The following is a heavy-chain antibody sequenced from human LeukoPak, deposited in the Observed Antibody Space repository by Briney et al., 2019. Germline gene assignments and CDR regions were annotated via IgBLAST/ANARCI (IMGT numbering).Heavy chain of an antibody. J-gene: IGHJ4*02. Sequence: PGGSLRLSCAASGFTFSSHSMNWVRQAPGKGLEWVSSISSSSSYIYYADSVKGRFTISRDNAKNSLYLQMNSLRAEDTAVYYCARDYGDYVFNGLGYWGQGTLVTVSS. CDR2: ISSSSSYI. CDR1: GFTFSSHS. V-gene: IGHV3-21*01. D-gene: IGHD4-17*01. CDR3: ARDYGDYVFNGLGY.